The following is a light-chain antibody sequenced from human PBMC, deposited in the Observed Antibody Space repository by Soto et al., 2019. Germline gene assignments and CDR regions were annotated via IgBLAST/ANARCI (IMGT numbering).Light chain of an antibody. CDR1: QGISSF. V-gene: IGKV1-9*01. J-gene: IGKJ1*01. Sequence: DIQLTQSPFFLSASVGDRVTITCRASQGISSFLAWYQQKPEKAPKLLIFAASILQSGVPSRFSGSRSGTEFTLTSNSLQPEDFATYYCQQFQTYPRTFGQGTKVEIK. CDR3: QQFQTYPRT. CDR2: AAS.